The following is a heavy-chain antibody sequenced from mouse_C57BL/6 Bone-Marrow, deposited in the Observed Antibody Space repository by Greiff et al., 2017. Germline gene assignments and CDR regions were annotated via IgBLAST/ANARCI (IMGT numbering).Heavy chain of an antibody. CDR2: IYPRSGNT. CDR3: ARCDGPWFAY. CDR1: GYTFTSYG. J-gene: IGHJ3*01. Sequence: VQLQQSGAELARPGASVKLSCKASGYTFTSYGISWVKQRTGQGLEWIGEIYPRSGNTYYNEQFKGKATLTADKSSSTAYMELRSLTSEDSAVYFCARCDGPWFAYWGQGTLVTVSA. V-gene: IGHV1-81*01. D-gene: IGHD2-3*01.